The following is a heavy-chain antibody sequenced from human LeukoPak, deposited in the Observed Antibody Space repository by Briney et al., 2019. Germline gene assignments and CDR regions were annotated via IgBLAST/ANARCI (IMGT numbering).Heavy chain of an antibody. Sequence: GGSLRLSCAASGFTFSTYAMSWVRQAPGKGLEWVSAISGSGGSTYYADSVKGRFTISRDNSKNTLYLQMNSLRAEDRALYYCAKDSRGFLGFFDYWGQGTLVTVSS. J-gene: IGHJ4*02. V-gene: IGHV3-23*01. D-gene: IGHD2-15*01. CDR3: AKDSRGFLGFFDY. CDR1: GFTFSTYA. CDR2: ISGSGGST.